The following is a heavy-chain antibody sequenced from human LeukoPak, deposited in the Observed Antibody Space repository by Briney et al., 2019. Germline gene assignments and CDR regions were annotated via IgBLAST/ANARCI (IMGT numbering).Heavy chain of an antibody. V-gene: IGHV4-59*01. J-gene: IGHJ3*02. CDR3: ARSVVVVPADAFDI. Sequence: PSETLSLTCTVSGGSISSYYWSWIRQPPGKGREWIGYIYYSGSTNYNPSLKSRVTISVDTSKNQFSLKLSSVTAADTAVYYCARSVVVVPADAFDIWGQGTMVTVSS. CDR1: GGSISSYY. D-gene: IGHD2-2*01. CDR2: IYYSGST.